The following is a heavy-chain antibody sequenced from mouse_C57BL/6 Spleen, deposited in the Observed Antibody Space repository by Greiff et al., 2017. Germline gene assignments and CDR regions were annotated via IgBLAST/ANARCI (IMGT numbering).Heavy chain of an antibody. CDR1: GFTFSDYG. D-gene: IGHD2-4*01. CDR3: ARGYYDYDGGHYYAMDY. J-gene: IGHJ4*01. V-gene: IGHV5-17*01. CDR2: ISSGSSTI. Sequence: EVKLVESGGGLVKPGGSLKLSCAASGFTFSDYGMHWVRQAPEKGLEWVAYISSGSSTIYYADTVKGRFTISRDNAKNTLFLKMTSLRSEDTAMYYCARGYYDYDGGHYYAMDYWGQGTSVTVSS.